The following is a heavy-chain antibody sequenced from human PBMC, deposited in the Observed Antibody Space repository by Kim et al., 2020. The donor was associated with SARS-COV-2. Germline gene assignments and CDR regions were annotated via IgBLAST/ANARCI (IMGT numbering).Heavy chain of an antibody. Sequence: SETLSLTCAVSGGSIRSADYSWGWIRQPPGKGLEWIGHISYNGRTDYNPSLKSRLTISLDKSKNRFSLNSRFVTAADTAIYYCARGRVWHGLDVWGQGTTVTVSS. V-gene: IGHV4-30-2*01. CDR2: ISYNGRT. CDR1: GGSIRSADYS. CDR3: ARGRVWHGLDV. J-gene: IGHJ6*02.